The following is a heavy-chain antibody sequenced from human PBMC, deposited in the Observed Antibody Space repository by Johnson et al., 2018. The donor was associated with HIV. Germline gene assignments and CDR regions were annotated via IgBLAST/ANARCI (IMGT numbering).Heavy chain of an antibody. D-gene: IGHD2-2*01. V-gene: IGHV3-15*01. CDR2: LKRNTDGGHT. CDR3: TSRVRVDAFDI. J-gene: IGHJ3*02. CDR1: GFTFSDAW. Sequence: VQLVESGGGVVQTGRSLRLSCAASGFTFSDAWMSWVRQAPGQGLAWVGRLKRNTDGGHTDYAAPAKGRFSISRDDSKTSLYLQMISLRAEDTAVYYCTSRVRVDAFDIWGQGTMVTVSS.